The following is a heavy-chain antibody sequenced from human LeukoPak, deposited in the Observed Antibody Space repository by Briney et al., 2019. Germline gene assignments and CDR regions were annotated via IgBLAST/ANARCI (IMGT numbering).Heavy chain of an antibody. Sequence: ASVKVSCKASGYTFTSYGISWVRQAPGQGLEWMGWISAYNGNTNDAQKLQGRVTMTTDTSTSKAYIELRSLRSDDTAVYYCARGYAQLLLVAFDNWGQGTMVTVSS. CDR2: ISAYNGNT. D-gene: IGHD2-15*01. J-gene: IGHJ3*02. CDR3: ARGYAQLLLVAFDN. CDR1: GYTFTSYG. V-gene: IGHV1-18*04.